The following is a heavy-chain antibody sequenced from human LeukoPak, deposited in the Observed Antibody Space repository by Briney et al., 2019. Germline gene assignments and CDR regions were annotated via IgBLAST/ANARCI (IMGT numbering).Heavy chain of an antibody. CDR3: ATERGYCSSTSCLTSFDY. CDR1: GFTFSSYA. D-gene: IGHD2-2*01. CDR2: IWYDGSNK. J-gene: IGHJ4*02. Sequence: GRSLRLSCAASGFTFSSYAMHWDRQAPAKGLEWVAVIWYDGSNKYYADSVKGRFTISRDNSKNTLYLQMNSLRAEDTAVYYCATERGYCSSTSCLTSFDYWGQGTLVTVSS. V-gene: IGHV3-33*08.